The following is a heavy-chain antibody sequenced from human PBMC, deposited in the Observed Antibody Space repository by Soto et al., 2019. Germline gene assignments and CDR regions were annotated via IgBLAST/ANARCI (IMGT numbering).Heavy chain of an antibody. Sequence: PGGSLRLSCAASGFTFSSYGMHWVRQAPGKXLEWVAVISYDGSNKYYADSVKGRFTISRDNSKNTLYLQMNSLRAEDTAVYYCAKDLGYCSSTSCGYYYYYGMDVWGQGTTVTVSS. CDR2: ISYDGSNK. V-gene: IGHV3-30*18. D-gene: IGHD2-2*01. CDR3: AKDLGYCSSTSCGYYYYYGMDV. CDR1: GFTFSSYG. J-gene: IGHJ6*02.